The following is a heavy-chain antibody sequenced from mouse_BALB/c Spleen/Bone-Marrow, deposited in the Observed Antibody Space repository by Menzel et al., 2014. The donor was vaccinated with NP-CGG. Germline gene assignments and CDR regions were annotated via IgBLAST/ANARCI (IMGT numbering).Heavy chain of an antibody. J-gene: IGHJ2*01. CDR2: IYPGNSDT. Sequence: VHVKQSGTVLARPGAAVKMSCKASGYTFSNYWMHWVKQRPGQGLEWIGTIYPGNSDTTYNQKFKGKAKLTAVTSTSTANMELSSLANGDSAVYYCTTLARSDFDYWGQGTTLTVSS. CDR3: TTLARSDFDY. D-gene: IGHD3-1*01. V-gene: IGHV1-5*01. CDR1: GYTFSNYW.